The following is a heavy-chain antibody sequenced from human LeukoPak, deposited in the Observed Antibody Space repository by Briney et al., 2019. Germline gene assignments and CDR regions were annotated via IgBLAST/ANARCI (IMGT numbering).Heavy chain of an antibody. CDR2: ISSSSSYI. J-gene: IGHJ4*02. CDR3: ASRSEFDY. Sequence: GGSLRLSCGVSGFTFSSNSMNWVRQAPGKGLEWVSSISSSSSYISYADSVKDRFTISRDNAKNSLYLQMNSLRAEDTAVYYCASRSEFDYWGQGTLVTVSS. V-gene: IGHV3-21*01. D-gene: IGHD3-16*02. CDR1: GFTFSSNS.